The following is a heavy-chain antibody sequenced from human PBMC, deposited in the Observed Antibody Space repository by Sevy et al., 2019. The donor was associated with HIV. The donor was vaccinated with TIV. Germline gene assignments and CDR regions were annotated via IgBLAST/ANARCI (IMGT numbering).Heavy chain of an antibody. V-gene: IGHV4-61*01. CDR1: GGSISSGSYY. Sequence: SETLSLTWTVSGGSISSGSYYWSWIRQSPGKGLEWIGYIHYSGSTNYNPSLKSRVTISVDKSKNQFSLKLSSVTAADTAVYYCARDSGSYPYYFDYWGQGSLVTVSS. CDR2: IHYSGST. J-gene: IGHJ4*02. CDR3: ARDSGSYPYYFDY. D-gene: IGHD1-26*01.